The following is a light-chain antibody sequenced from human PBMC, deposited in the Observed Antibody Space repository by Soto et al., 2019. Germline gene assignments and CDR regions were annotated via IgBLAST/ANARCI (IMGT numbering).Light chain of an antibody. CDR2: AAS. CDR3: QQYYSYPLT. CDR1: QSISSY. V-gene: IGKV1-39*01. J-gene: IGKJ3*01. Sequence: DIQMTQSPSSLSASVVDRVTITCLASQSISSYLNWYQQKPGKAPKLLIYAASSLQSGVPSRFSGSGSGTDFTLTISSLQSEDFATYYCQQYYSYPLTFGPGTKVDI.